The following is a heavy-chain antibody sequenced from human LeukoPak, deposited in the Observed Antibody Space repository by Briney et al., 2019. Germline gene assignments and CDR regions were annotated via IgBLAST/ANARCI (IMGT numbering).Heavy chain of an antibody. Sequence: GGSLRLSCAASGFTFDDYAMHWVRQAPGKGLEWVSGISWNSGSIGYADSVKGRFTISRDNAKNTLYLQMNSLRAEDTAVYYCANYRDGPDYWGQGTLVTVSS. CDR3: ANYRDGPDY. D-gene: IGHD5-24*01. J-gene: IGHJ4*02. CDR1: GFTFDDYA. CDR2: ISWNSGSI. V-gene: IGHV3-9*01.